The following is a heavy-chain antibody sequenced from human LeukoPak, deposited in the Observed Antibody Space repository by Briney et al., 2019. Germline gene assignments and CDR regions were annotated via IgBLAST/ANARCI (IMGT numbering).Heavy chain of an antibody. D-gene: IGHD2-21*02. J-gene: IGHJ4*02. Sequence: PSETLSLTCAVYGGSFSGYYWSWIRQPPGKGLERIGEINHSGSTNYNPSLKSRVTISVDTSKNQFSLKLSSVTAADTAVYYCARLVVVTAIGFDYWGQGTLVTVSS. CDR1: GGSFSGYY. V-gene: IGHV4-34*01. CDR3: ARLVVVTAIGFDY. CDR2: INHSGST.